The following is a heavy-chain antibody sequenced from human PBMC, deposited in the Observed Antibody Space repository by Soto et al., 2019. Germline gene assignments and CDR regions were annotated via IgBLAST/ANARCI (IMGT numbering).Heavy chain of an antibody. CDR3: AKDRGYSYGWAYYYYGMDV. D-gene: IGHD5-18*01. Sequence: PGGSLRLSCAASGFTFSSYAMSWVRQAPGKGLEWVSAISGSGGSTYYADSVKGRFTISRDNSKNTLYLQMNSLRAEDTAVYYCAKDRGYSYGWAYYYYGMDVWGQGTTVTVSS. CDR2: ISGSGGST. V-gene: IGHV3-23*01. J-gene: IGHJ6*02. CDR1: GFTFSSYA.